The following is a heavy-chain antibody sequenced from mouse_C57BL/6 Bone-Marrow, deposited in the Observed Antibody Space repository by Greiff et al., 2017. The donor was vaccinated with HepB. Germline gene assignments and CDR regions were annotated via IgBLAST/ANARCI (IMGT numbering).Heavy chain of an antibody. D-gene: IGHD1-1*01. CDR1: GYAFTNYL. J-gene: IGHJ4*01. V-gene: IGHV1-54*01. Sequence: VKLQESGAELVRPGPSVKVSCKASGYAFTNYLIEWVKQRPGQGLEWIGVINPGSGGTNYNEKFKGKATLTADKSSSTAYMQLSSLTSEDSAVYFCARSVVGAMDYWGQGTSVTVSS. CDR2: INPGSGGT. CDR3: ARSVVGAMDY.